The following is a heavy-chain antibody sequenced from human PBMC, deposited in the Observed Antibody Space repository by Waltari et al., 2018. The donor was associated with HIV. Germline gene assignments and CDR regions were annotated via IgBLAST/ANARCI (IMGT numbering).Heavy chain of an antibody. D-gene: IGHD3-16*01. V-gene: IGHV4-39*01. CDR3: ARHGRLGGGTHRRYFDY. CDR1: GDSISSSSYY. J-gene: IGHJ4*02. CDR2: IFYTGRT. Sequence: QLQLQESGPGLVKPSETLSLTCSVSGDSISSSSYYWGWVRQPPGKGLEWIGSIFYTGRTYYNPSLKILLTISVDTSRNRFSLKRSSVTAADTAVYYCARHGRLGGGTHRRYFDYWGQGTLVTVSS.